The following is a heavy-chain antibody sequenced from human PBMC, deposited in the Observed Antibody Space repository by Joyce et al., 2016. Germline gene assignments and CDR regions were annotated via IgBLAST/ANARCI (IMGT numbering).Heavy chain of an antibody. CDR2: ISYDGNNK. CDR3: AKELDTIGMDV. J-gene: IGHJ6*02. D-gene: IGHD3-3*01. V-gene: IGHV3-30*18. CDR1: GFTFRSCG. Sequence: QVQLVESGGGVVQPGRSLRLSCAASGFTFRSCGMHWVRQAPGKGLEWVAVISYDGNNKYYADSVKGRFILSRDNSKNTLCLQMNRLRVEDTAVYYCAKELDTIGMDVWGQGTTVTVSS.